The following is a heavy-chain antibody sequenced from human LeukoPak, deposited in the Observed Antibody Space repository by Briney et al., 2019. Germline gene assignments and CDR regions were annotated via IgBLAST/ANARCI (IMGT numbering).Heavy chain of an antibody. CDR3: ARDQGYSNYVD. J-gene: IGHJ4*02. CDR1: GFTFSSYA. Sequence: GGSLRLSCAASGFTFSSYAMHWVRQAPGKGLEWVAVISYDGRTTNYAESVRGRFTISRDTSENTLYLQMNNLRPEDTAVYYCARDQGYSNYVDWGQGTLVTVSS. CDR2: ISYDGRTT. D-gene: IGHD4-11*01. V-gene: IGHV3-30*04.